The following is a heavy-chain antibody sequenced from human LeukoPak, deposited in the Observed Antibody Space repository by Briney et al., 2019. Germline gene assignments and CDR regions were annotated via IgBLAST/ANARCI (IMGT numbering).Heavy chain of an antibody. CDR3: ARASRQQLVLGY. CDR2: INPSGGST. J-gene: IGHJ4*02. Sequence: GASVKVSCKASGYTFASYYMHWVRQAPGQGLEWMGIINPSGGSTSYAQKFQGRVTMTRDTSTSTVYMELSSLRSEDTAVYYCARASRQQLVLGYWGQGTLVTVSS. CDR1: GYTFASYY. V-gene: IGHV1-46*01. D-gene: IGHD6-13*01.